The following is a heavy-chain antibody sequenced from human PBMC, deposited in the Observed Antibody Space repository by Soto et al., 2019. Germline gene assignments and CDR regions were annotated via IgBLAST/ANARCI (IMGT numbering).Heavy chain of an antibody. V-gene: IGHV4-39*01. Sequence: QLQLQESGPGLVKPSETLSLTCTVSGYSISTNNYYWVWIRQPPGKVLEWLGSISYIGATYSNPSPTVRLTISVDTSKNQCSVPLRFVTAADTALQYCATVAGSYLAVPSGYRGQGPVVTVSS. CDR1: GYSISTNNYY. CDR3: ATVAGSYLAVPSGY. CDR2: ISYIGAT. J-gene: IGHJ4*02. D-gene: IGHD1-26*01.